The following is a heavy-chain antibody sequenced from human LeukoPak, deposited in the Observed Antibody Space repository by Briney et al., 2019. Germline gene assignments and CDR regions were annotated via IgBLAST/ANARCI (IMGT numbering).Heavy chain of an antibody. CDR3: ARRRYCSSTSCNWFDP. J-gene: IGHJ5*02. CDR1: GGSISSHY. V-gene: IGHV4-59*11. D-gene: IGHD2-2*01. Sequence: PSETLSLTCTVSGGSISSHYWSWIRQPPGKGLEWIGYIYYSGSTNYNPSLKSRVTISVDTFKNQFSLKLSSVTAADTAVYYCARRRYCSSTSCNWFDPWGQGTLVTVSS. CDR2: IYYSGST.